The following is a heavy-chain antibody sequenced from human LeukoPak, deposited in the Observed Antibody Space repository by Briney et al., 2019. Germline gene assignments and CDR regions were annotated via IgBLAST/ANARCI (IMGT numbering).Heavy chain of an antibody. Sequence: KTSETLSLTCTVSGGSISSGGYYWSWIRQHPGKGLEWIGHVYYSATTNYNPSLKNRVAISRDMSKNQFSQELRSVTAADTAVYYCARDLAYGSGSYAQENWFDPWGQGILVIVSS. CDR2: VYYSATT. J-gene: IGHJ5*02. V-gene: IGHV4-61*08. CDR1: GGSISSGGYY. D-gene: IGHD3-10*01. CDR3: ARDLAYGSGSYAQENWFDP.